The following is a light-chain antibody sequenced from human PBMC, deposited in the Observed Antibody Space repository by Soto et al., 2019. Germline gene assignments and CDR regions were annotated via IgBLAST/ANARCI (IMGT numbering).Light chain of an antibody. CDR3: QQYNNWPRT. J-gene: IGKJ1*01. V-gene: IGKV3-15*01. CDR2: GSS. CDR1: QSVSSN. Sequence: EIVMTQSPATLSVSPGESATLSCRARQSVSSNLAWYQQKPGQAPRLLIYGSSTRATGIPARFSGSGSGTEFTLTISSLQSEDFAVYYCQQYNNWPRTFGQGTKVEI.